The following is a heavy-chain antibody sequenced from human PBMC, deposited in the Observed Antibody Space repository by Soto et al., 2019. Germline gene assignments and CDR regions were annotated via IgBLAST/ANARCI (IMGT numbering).Heavy chain of an antibody. D-gene: IGHD6-6*01. CDR2: IYYSGST. V-gene: IGHV4-39*01. Sequence: SETLSLTCTVSGGSISSSSYYWGWIRQPPGKGLEWFGSIYYSGSTYYNPSLKSRVTISVDTSKNLFSLKLSSVTAADTAVYYCARVLYSSSYDYFDYWGQGTLVTVSS. CDR3: ARVLYSSSYDYFDY. CDR1: GGSISSSSYY. J-gene: IGHJ4*02.